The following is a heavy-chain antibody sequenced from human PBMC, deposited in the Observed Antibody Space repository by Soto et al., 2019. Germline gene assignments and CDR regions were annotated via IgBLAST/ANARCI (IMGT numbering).Heavy chain of an antibody. CDR2: SDPEDGET. CDR3: ATDKATRDFWSGYRPSHWFDP. CDR1: GYTLTELP. Sequence: ASVKVSCKFSGYTLTELPMHWVRQAPGKGLEWMGGSDPEDGETIYAQKFQGRVTMTEDTSTDTAYMELSSLRSEDTAVYYCATDKATRDFWSGYRPSHWFDPWGQGTLVTVSS. V-gene: IGHV1-24*01. D-gene: IGHD3-3*01. J-gene: IGHJ5*02.